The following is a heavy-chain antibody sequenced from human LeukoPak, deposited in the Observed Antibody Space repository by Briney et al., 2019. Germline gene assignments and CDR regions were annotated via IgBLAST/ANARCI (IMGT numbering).Heavy chain of an antibody. J-gene: IGHJ4*02. CDR3: AKGPGYDSSGYYPISDY. Sequence: GGSLRLSCAASGFTFSSYAMSWVRQAPGKGLEWVSAISGSGGSTYYADSVKGRFTISRDNSKNTLYLQMNSLRAEDTAVYYCAKGPGYDSSGYYPISDYWGQGTLVTVSS. D-gene: IGHD3-22*01. CDR2: ISGSGGST. V-gene: IGHV3-23*01. CDR1: GFTFSSYA.